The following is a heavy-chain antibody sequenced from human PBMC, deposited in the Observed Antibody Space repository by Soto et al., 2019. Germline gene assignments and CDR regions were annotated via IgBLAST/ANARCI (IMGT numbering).Heavy chain of an antibody. CDR3: ARGSVLRYFGGPFTVEDAFDI. V-gene: IGHV3-13*01. CDR2: IGTAGDT. Sequence: GGSLRLSCAASGFTFSSYDMHWVRQATGKGLEWVSAIGTAGDTYYPGSVKGRFTISRENAKNSLYLQMNSLRAGDTAVYYCARGSVLRYFGGPFTVEDAFDIWGQGTMVTVSS. D-gene: IGHD3-9*01. J-gene: IGHJ3*02. CDR1: GFTFSSYD.